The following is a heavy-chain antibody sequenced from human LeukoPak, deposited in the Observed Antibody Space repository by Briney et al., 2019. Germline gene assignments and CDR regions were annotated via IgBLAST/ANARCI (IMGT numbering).Heavy chain of an antibody. V-gene: IGHV4-59*01. CDR2: INYSGST. Sequence: SETLSLTCTVSGGSISSYYWSWVRQPPGKGLEWVGYINYSGSTNYNPSLKSRVTISVDTSKNQFSLKLSSVTAADTAVYYCARGRLYYYDSSGYRLQGFDPWGQGTLVTVSS. D-gene: IGHD3-22*01. J-gene: IGHJ5*02. CDR1: GGSISSYY. CDR3: ARGRLYYYDSSGYRLQGFDP.